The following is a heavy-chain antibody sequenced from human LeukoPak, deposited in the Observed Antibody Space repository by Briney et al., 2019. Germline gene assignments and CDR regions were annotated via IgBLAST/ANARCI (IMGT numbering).Heavy chain of an antibody. D-gene: IGHD6-19*01. V-gene: IGHV1-2*02. Sequence: ASVKVSCKASGYTFAGYYMHWVRQAPGQGLEWMGWINPNSGGTNYEQKFQGRVTMTRDTSISTAYMELSRLRSDDTVVYYRARDLYSSGCNKGRGARDFDYWGQGTLVTVSS. CDR3: ARDLYSSGCNKGRGARDFDY. J-gene: IGHJ4*02. CDR1: GYTFAGYY. CDR2: INPNSGGT.